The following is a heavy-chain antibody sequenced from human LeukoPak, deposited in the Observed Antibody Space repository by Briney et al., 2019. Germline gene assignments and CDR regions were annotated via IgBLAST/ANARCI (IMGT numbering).Heavy chain of an antibody. Sequence: PGGSLRLSCAASGFTFSSYAMSWVRQAPGKGLEWVSGISGSAGGTFYADSVKGRFTISRDNSKNTLYLQMNSLRAEDTALYSCAKISTVGSNFDYWGQGTLVTVSS. V-gene: IGHV3-23*01. J-gene: IGHJ4*02. D-gene: IGHD4-23*01. CDR2: ISGSAGGT. CDR3: AKISTVGSNFDY. CDR1: GFTFSSYA.